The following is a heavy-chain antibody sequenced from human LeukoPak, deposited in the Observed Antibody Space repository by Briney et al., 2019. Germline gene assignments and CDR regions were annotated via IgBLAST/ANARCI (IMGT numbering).Heavy chain of an antibody. CDR1: GFSFSTYA. D-gene: IGHD6-19*01. V-gene: IGHV3-23*01. CDR2: ISGSGDNT. CDR3: AKSMTLQWRGFFDL. Sequence: GGSLRLSCAASGFSFSTYAMSWVRQAPGKGLEWVSTISGSGDNTYYADSVRGRFTISRDNSKNTLYLQKNSLRADDTAIYYCAKSMTLQWRGFFDLWGRGTHVTVSS. J-gene: IGHJ2*01.